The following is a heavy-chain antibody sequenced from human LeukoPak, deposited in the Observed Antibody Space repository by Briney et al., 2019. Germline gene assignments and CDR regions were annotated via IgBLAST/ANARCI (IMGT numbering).Heavy chain of an antibody. J-gene: IGHJ4*02. CDR2: IIPILGIA. Sequence: GASVTVSYKASGGTFSSYAISWVRQAPGQGLEWMGRIIPILGIANYAQKFQGRVTITADKSTSTAYMELSSLRSEDTAVYYCARHDSSGYYYWGQGTLVTVSS. V-gene: IGHV1-69*04. D-gene: IGHD3-22*01. CDR3: ARHDSSGYYY. CDR1: GGTFSSYA.